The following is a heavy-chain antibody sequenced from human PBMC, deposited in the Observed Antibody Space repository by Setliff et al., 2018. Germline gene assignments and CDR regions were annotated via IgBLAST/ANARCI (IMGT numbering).Heavy chain of an antibody. CDR2: IYYRGST. J-gene: IGHJ4*02. CDR1: GGSISSSGYY. V-gene: IGHV4-39*07. Sequence: SETLSLTCTVSGGSISSSGYYWGWIRQPPGKGLEWIGSIYYRGSTYYNPSLKSRVTMSVDASKNQFSLKLSSVTAADTAAYYCARGDSSGYYYILFDFWGQGTLVTVPS. D-gene: IGHD3-22*01. CDR3: ARGDSSGYYYILFDF.